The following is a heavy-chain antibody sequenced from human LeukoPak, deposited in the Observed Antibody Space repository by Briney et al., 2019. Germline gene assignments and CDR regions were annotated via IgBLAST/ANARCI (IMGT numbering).Heavy chain of an antibody. CDR1: GFTFSSYA. J-gene: IGHJ4*02. D-gene: IGHD6-13*01. CDR3: AKGGYSSSWELYFDY. CDR2: ISGSGGST. Sequence: GGSLRLSCAASGFTFSSYAMSWVRRAPGKGLEWVSAISGSGGSTDYADSVKGRFTISRDNSKNTMYLQMNSLRGEDTGVYYCAKGGYSSSWELYFDYWSQGTLVTVSS. V-gene: IGHV3-23*01.